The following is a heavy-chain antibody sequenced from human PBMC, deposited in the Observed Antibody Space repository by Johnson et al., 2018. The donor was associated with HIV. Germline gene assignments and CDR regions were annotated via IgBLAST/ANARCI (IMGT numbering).Heavy chain of an antibody. D-gene: IGHD5-24*01. CDR2: ISSGSTP. CDR1: GFTFSSYW. V-gene: IGHV3-74*01. J-gene: IGHJ3*02. CDR3: ARAEGDGYNRRSRSAFDI. Sequence: VQLVESGGGLVQPGGSLRLSCTASGFTFSSYWMHWVRQAPGKGLVWVSLISSGSTPYYADFVKGRFTISSDNSKTTLYLQRNSLRAEDTAVYYCARAEGDGYNRRSRSAFDIWGQGTMVTVSS.